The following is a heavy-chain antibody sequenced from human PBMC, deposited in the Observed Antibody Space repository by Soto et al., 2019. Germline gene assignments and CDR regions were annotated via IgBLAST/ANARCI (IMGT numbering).Heavy chain of an antibody. CDR3: ASTNTFGPRVKTWFDP. V-gene: IGHV4-30-4*01. CDR2: IYYSGST. D-gene: IGHD3-10*01. Sequence: QVQLQESGPGRVKPSQTLSLTCTVSGGSISSGDYYWSWIRQPPGKGLEWIGYIYYSGSTYYKLSLKSRVTISVDPSKNQFSLKLSSVTAADTAVYYCASTNTFGPRVKTWFDPWGQGTLVTVSS. CDR1: GGSISSGDYY. J-gene: IGHJ5*02.